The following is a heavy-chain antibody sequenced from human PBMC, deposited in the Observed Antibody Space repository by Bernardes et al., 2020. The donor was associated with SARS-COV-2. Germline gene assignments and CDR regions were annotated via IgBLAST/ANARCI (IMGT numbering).Heavy chain of an antibody. V-gene: IGHV3-74*01. J-gene: IGHJ4*02. CDR3: ARDSGGPVDH. CDR1: GFTFSSYW. CDR2: MNIDGSST. D-gene: IGHD3-16*01. Sequence: GGSLRLSCAASGFTFSSYWMHWVRQAPGKGLVWVSRMNIDGSSTYYADSVRGRFTIIRDNAQNTLYLQMNSLRIDDTAVYYCARDSGGPVDHWGQGTLVTVSS.